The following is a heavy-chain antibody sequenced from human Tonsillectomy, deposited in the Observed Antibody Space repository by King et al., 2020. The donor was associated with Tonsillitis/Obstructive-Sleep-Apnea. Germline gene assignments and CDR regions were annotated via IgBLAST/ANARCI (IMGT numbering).Heavy chain of an antibody. Sequence: VQLVESGGGVLQPGRSLRLSCTASGFTFSSYGMHWVRQAPGKGLEWVAGIWYDGSNKYYADSVKGRFTISRDNSKNTLYLQMNSLRAEDTAVYYCARAGVPAAKDYYMDVWGKGTTVTVSS. CDR1: GFTFSSYG. V-gene: IGHV3-33*01. D-gene: IGHD2-2*01. CDR2: IWYDGSNK. CDR3: ARAGVPAAKDYYMDV. J-gene: IGHJ6*03.